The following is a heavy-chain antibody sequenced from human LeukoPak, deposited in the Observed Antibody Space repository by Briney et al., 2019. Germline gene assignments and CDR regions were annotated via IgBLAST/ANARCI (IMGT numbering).Heavy chain of an antibody. CDR2: IIPILGIA. D-gene: IGHD3-22*01. CDR1: GGTFSSYA. J-gene: IGHJ4*02. Sequence: SVKVSCKASGGTFSSYAISWVRQAPGQGLEWMGRIIPILGIANYAQKFQGRVTITADKSTSTAYMELSSLRSEDTAVYYCASKSRPYYDSSGSFDHWGQGTLVTVSS. CDR3: ASKSRPYYDSSGSFDH. V-gene: IGHV1-69*04.